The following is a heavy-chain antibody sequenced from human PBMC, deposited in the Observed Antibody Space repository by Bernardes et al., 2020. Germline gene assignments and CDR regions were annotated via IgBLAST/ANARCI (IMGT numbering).Heavy chain of an antibody. V-gene: IGHV3-72*01. D-gene: IGHD1-26*01. CDR1: GFTFSDHY. CDR2: TRNKANSYTT. Sequence: GGSLRLSCAYSGFTFSDHYMDWVRRAPGKGLEWVDRTRNKANSYTTEYAASVKGRFTISRDDSKNSVYLQMNSLKTEDTAVYYCTRLTVGGTGAFDYWGQGTLVTVSS. J-gene: IGHJ4*02. CDR3: TRLTVGGTGAFDY.